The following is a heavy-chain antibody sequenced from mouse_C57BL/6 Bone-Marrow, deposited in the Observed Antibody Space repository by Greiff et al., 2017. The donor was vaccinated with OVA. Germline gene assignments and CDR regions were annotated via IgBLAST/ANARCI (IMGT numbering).Heavy chain of an antibody. CDR1: GYTFTSYW. D-gene: IGHD2-2*01. CDR3: AIWFLYWWFDV. V-gene: IGHV1-7*01. Sequence: VKVVESGAELAKPGASVKLSCKASGYTFTSYWMHWVKQRPGQGLEWIGYINPSSGYTKYNQKFKDKATLTADKSSSTAYMQLSSLTYEDSAVYYCAIWFLYWWFDVWGTGTTVTVSS. J-gene: IGHJ1*03. CDR2: INPSSGYT.